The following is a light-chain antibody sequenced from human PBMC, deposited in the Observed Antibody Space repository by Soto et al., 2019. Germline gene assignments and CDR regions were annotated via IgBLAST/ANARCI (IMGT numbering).Light chain of an antibody. Sequence: QSVLTQPASVSGSPGQSITISCTGTRSDVGDYNYISWYQQHPGKVPKLMIYEVSNRPSGVSNRFSGSKSGNTASLTISGLQAEEEAHYYCSSYTSTYTYVFGTGTKVTVL. CDR3: SSYTSTYTYV. V-gene: IGLV2-14*01. CDR1: RSDVGDYNY. J-gene: IGLJ1*01. CDR2: EVS.